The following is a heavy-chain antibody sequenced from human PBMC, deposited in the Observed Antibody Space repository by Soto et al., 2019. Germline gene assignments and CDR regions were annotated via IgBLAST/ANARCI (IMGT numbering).Heavy chain of an antibody. J-gene: IGHJ4*02. V-gene: IGHV3-74*01. CDR1: GFTFSSYW. D-gene: IGHD3-22*01. CDR2: INSDDSST. CDR3: IRGPYYYDSSGYDCLDY. Sequence: GGSLRLSCAASGFTFSSYWMHWVRQAPGKGLVWVSRINSDDSSTSYADSVKGRFTISRDNAKNTLYLQMKSLRAEDTDVYYCIRGPYYYDSSGYDCLDYWGQGALVTVSS.